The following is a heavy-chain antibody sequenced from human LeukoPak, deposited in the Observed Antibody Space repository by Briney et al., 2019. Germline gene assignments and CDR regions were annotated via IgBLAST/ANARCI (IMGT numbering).Heavy chain of an antibody. CDR3: TRDPYDSSGYYYSDY. J-gene: IGHJ4*02. V-gene: IGHV3-49*04. D-gene: IGHD3-22*01. CDR1: GFTFGDYA. CDR2: IRSKAYGGTT. Sequence: GRSLRLSCTASGFTFGDYAMSWVRQAPGKGLEWVGFIRSKAYGGTTEYAASVRGRFTISRDDSKSIAYLQMNSLKTEDTAVYYCTRDPYDSSGYYYSDYWGQGTLVTVSS.